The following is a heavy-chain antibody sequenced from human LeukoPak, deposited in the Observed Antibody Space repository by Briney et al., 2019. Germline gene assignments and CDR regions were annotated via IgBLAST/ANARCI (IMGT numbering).Heavy chain of an antibody. J-gene: IGHJ4*02. Sequence: GGSLRLSCAVSGFTFSSFWMGWVRQAPGKGLEWVANINQGGSDKYYVDSVKGRFTISRDNAKNALCLQMNSLRAEDTAVYYCARVYCSGASCASFFDFWGQGILVTVSS. V-gene: IGHV3-7*05. CDR3: ARVYCSGASCASFFDF. CDR2: INQGGSDK. D-gene: IGHD2-15*01. CDR1: GFTFSSFW.